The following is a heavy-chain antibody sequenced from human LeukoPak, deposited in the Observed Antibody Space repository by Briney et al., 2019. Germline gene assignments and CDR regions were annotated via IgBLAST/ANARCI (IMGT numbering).Heavy chain of an antibody. CDR3: ARGDDISGYYTNAFDM. CDR2: LNPSSDST. V-gene: IGHV1-46*01. D-gene: IGHD3-22*01. Sequence: ASVKVSCKASGYTFTSYYMHWVRQAPGQGLEWMGILNPSSDSTTYAQRFQGRVTMTSDTSAGTVYMELSRLRSEDTAVYFCARGDDISGYYTNAFDMWGQGTTVTVSS. CDR1: GYTFTSYY. J-gene: IGHJ3*02.